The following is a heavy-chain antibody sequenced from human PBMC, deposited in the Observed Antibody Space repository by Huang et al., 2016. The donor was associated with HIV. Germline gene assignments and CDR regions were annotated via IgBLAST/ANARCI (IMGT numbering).Heavy chain of an antibody. Sequence: QLVESGGDSVQSGRSLRLSCRGSGFIFNDFAINWFRQSSGKGLVWRGFVRSRACGGASKRAPAVKDRFTVSRDEAKNVAFLQMDNLQVDDTAIYYCSPSGDDYFYFYMDVWGNGTTVSVS. J-gene: IGHJ6*03. V-gene: IGHV3-49*03. CDR3: SPSGDDYFYFYMDV. CDR2: VRSRACGGAS. D-gene: IGHD4-17*01. CDR1: GFIFNDFA.